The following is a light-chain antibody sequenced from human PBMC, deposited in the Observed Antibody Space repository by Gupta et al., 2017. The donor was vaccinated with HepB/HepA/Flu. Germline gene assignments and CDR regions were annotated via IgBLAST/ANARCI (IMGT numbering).Light chain of an antibody. CDR1: QSVLYSSNNKNY. CDR2: WAS. CDR3: QQYYTAPFT. Sequence: GRATINCKSSQSVLYSSNNKNYLAWYQQKPGQPPKLLIYWASTRESGVPDRFSGSGSGTDFTLTISGLQAEDVAVYYCQQYYTAPFTFGPGTKVDIK. J-gene: IGKJ3*01. V-gene: IGKV4-1*01.